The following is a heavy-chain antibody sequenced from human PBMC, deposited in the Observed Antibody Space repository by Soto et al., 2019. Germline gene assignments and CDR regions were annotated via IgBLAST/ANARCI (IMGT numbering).Heavy chain of an antibody. V-gene: IGHV3-53*02. CDR1: GFSVSYNY. CDR3: TSIAVAEGFDP. Sequence: EVQLVETGGGVIQPGGSLRLSCAASGFSVSYNYMSWVRQPPGKGLEWVSIIHSGGDTNYADSVKGRFTISRDNSKNTVYLQMNSLRDEDTAVYYCTSIAVAEGFDPWGQGTLVTVSS. J-gene: IGHJ5*02. D-gene: IGHD6-19*01. CDR2: IHSGGDT.